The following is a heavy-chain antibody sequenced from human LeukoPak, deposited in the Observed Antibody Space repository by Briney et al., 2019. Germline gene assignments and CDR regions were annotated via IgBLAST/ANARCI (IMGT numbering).Heavy chain of an antibody. CDR1: GGSISSGGYY. CDR3: ATCKSTSCGSSLDY. D-gene: IGHD2-15*01. V-gene: IGHV4-31*03. Sequence: SQTLSLTCTVSGGSISSGGYYWSWIRQHPGKGLEWIGYIYYSGSSYYNPSLKSRVTISVDTSKNQFSLKLSSVTAEDTAVYYCATCKSTSCGSSLDYWGQGTLVTVSS. CDR2: IYYSGSS. J-gene: IGHJ4*02.